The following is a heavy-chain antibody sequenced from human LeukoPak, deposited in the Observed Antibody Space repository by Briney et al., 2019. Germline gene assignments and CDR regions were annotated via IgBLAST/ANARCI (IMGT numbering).Heavy chain of an antibody. CDR1: GYTFTTYS. Sequence: ASVTVSCKASGYTFTTYSIHWVRQAPGQRLEWMGWINAGSTNTKYSQKFQGRVTIATDTSASTAYMELSSLTSEDTAMYYCARGWVDYWGQGTLVTVSS. J-gene: IGHJ4*02. D-gene: IGHD5-24*01. CDR3: ARGWVDY. CDR2: INAGSTNT. V-gene: IGHV1-3*01.